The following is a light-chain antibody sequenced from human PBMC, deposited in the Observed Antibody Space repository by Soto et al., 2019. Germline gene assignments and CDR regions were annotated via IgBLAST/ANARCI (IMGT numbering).Light chain of an antibody. J-gene: IGKJ1*01. CDR2: GAS. V-gene: IGKV3-15*01. Sequence: EIVMTQSPATLSVSPGERATLSCRASQSVSTNLAWYQQKPGQAPRLLIYGASTRATGIPARFSGGGSGTEFTLTISSLRSEDFAVYYCQHYNNWPPWTFDQGTKVEIK. CDR3: QHYNNWPPWT. CDR1: QSVSTN.